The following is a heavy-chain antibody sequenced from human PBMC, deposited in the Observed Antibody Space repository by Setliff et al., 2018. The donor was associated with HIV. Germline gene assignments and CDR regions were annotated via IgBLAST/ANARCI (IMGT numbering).Heavy chain of an antibody. Sequence: ASVKVSCKASGYTFNGYFIHWVRQAPGQGLEWMGWINTFSGGANYVQRFQGRVTMTSDTSINTAYMELRRLRSADTAVYYCAIDVIGGWLRPTPDFWGPGTLVTVSS. CDR2: INTFSGGA. J-gene: IGHJ4*02. CDR3: AIDVIGGWLRPTPDF. V-gene: IGHV1-2*02. D-gene: IGHD5-12*01. CDR1: GYTFNGYF.